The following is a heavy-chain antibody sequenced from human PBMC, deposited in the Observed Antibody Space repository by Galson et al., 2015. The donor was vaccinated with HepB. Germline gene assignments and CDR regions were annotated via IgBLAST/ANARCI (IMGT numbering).Heavy chain of an antibody. CDR1: GFPFNNYD. CDR2: IGSAGDT. V-gene: IGHV3-13*01. Sequence: SLRLSCAASGFPFNNYDMHWVRQATGKGLEWVSAIGSAGDTYYPGSVKGRFIISRENVKNSLYLQMNSLRAGDTAVYYCARGNPLDLHYYNYYGMDVWGQGTTVIVSS. CDR3: ARGNPLDLHYYNYYGMDV. J-gene: IGHJ6*02. D-gene: IGHD3-16*02.